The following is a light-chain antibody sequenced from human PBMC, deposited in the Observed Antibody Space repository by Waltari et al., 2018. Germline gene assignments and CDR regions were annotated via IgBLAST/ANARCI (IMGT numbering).Light chain of an antibody. CDR3: QKYGSLPAT. Sequence: IMLTQSPGTLSLSPGERDTLSCRASQSISRYLAWYQQKRGQAPRLLIYDASTRATGLPDRLSGSGSGTDFSLTISRLEPEDFAVYYCQKYGSLPATFGQGTKVEIK. CDR2: DAS. J-gene: IGKJ1*01. CDR1: QSISRY. V-gene: IGKV3-20*01.